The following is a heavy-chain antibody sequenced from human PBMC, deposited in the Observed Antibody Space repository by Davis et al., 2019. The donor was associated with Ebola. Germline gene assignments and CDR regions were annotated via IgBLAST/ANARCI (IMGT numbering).Heavy chain of an antibody. CDR1: GFTFSGSA. CDR3: TISSSMVEY. CDR2: IRSKANSYAT. J-gene: IGHJ4*02. D-gene: IGHD6-13*01. V-gene: IGHV3-73*01. Sequence: AASVKISCAASGFTFSGSAMHWVRQASGKGLEWVGRIRSKANSYATAYAASVKGRFTISRDDSKNTAYLQMNSLKTEDTAVYYCTISSSMVEYWGQGTLVTVSS.